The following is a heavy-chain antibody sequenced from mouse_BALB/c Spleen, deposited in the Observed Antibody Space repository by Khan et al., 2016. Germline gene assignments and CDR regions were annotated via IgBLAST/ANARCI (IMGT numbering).Heavy chain of an antibody. J-gene: IGHJ2*01. CDR1: GDSITSGY. CDR2: ISYSGST. V-gene: IGHV3-8*02. D-gene: IGHD2-1*01. Sequence: EVQLQESGPSLVKPSQTLSLTCSVSGDSITSGYWNWIRKFPGNKLEYMGYISYSGSTYYNPSLKSRISITRDTSKNPYYLQLTSVTTKDTATSYCARMVTTYYFDYWGQGTTLTVSS. CDR3: ARMVTTYYFDY.